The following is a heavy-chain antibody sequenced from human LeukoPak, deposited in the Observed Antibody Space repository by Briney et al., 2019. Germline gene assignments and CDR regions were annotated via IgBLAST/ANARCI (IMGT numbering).Heavy chain of an antibody. CDR2: IRTKANSYAT. V-gene: IGHV3-73*01. CDR3: ARSTYCSSTSCCRFDY. J-gene: IGHJ4*02. Sequence: GGSLRLSCAASGFTFSSYAMSWVRQASGKGLEWVGRIRTKANSYATAYAASVKGRFTISRDDSKNTAYLQMNNLKTEDTAVYYCARSTYCSSTSCCRFDYWGQGTLATVSS. D-gene: IGHD2-2*01. CDR1: GFTFSSYA.